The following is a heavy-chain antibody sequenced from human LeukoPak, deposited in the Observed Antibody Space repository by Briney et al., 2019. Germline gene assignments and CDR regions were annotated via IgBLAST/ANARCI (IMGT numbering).Heavy chain of an antibody. CDR2: IRSKVSGGTT. Sequence: GGSLRLSCTVSGVTFGDYAMSWVRQAPGKGLEWVGFIRSKVSGGTTEYAASVKDRFTISRDDSKSIAYLQMNSLETEDTAVYYCTPSITGTTFKFDYWGQGTLVTVSS. D-gene: IGHD1-7*01. V-gene: IGHV3-49*04. CDR3: TPSITGTTFKFDY. J-gene: IGHJ4*02. CDR1: GVTFGDYA.